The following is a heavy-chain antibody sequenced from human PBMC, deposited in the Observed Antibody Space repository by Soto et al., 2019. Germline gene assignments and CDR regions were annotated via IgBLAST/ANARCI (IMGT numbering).Heavy chain of an antibody. CDR2: IDPSDSYT. V-gene: IGHV5-10-1*03. CDR1: GYSFTSYW. J-gene: IGHJ5*02. CDR3: ARRKFSFGWYGGRGWFDP. D-gene: IGHD6-19*01. Sequence: EVQLVQSGAEVKKPGESLRISCKGSGYSFTSYWISWVRQMPGKGLEWMGRIDPSDSYTNYSPSFQGHVTISADKSISTAYLQWSSLKASDTAMYYCARRKFSFGWYGGRGWFDPWGQGTLVTVSS.